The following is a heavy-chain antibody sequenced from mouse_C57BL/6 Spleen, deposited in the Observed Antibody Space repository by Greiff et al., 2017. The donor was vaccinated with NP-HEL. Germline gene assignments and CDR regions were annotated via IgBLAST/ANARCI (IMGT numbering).Heavy chain of an antibody. D-gene: IGHD1-1*01. CDR2: IDPSDSYT. V-gene: IGHV1-69*01. CDR1: GYTFTSYW. J-gene: IGHJ2*01. Sequence: VQLQQPGAELVMPGASVKLSCKAPGYTFTSYWMHWVKQRPGQGLEWIGEIDPSDSYTNYNQKFKGKSTLTVDKSSSTAYMQLSSLTSEDSAVYYCARGTVVATNYFDYWGQGTTLTVSS. CDR3: ARGTVVATNYFDY.